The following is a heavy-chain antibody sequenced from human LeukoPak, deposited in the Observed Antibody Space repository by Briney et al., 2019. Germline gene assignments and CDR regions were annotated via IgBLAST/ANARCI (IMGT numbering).Heavy chain of an antibody. J-gene: IGHJ4*02. CDR2: IIPIFGTA. CDR3: AADRYNWNRFDY. Sequence: SVKVSCKASGGTFSSYAISWVRQAPGQGLEWMGGIIPIFGTANYAQKFEGRVTITADESTSTAYMELSSLRSEDTAVYYCAADRYNWNRFDYWGQGTLVTVSS. CDR1: GGTFSSYA. D-gene: IGHD1-20*01. V-gene: IGHV1-69*13.